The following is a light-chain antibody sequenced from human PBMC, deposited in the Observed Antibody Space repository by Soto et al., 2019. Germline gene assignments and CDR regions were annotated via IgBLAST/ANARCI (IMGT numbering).Light chain of an antibody. Sequence: QSALTQPRSVSGSPGQSVTISCTGTSSDVGGYNYVSWYQQHPGKAPKLMIYDVSKWPSGVPDRFSGSKSGNTASLTISGLQAEDEADYYCCSYAGNSLWVFGGGTKRTVL. CDR1: SSDVGGYNY. J-gene: IGLJ3*02. CDR3: CSYAGNSLWV. V-gene: IGLV2-11*01. CDR2: DVS.